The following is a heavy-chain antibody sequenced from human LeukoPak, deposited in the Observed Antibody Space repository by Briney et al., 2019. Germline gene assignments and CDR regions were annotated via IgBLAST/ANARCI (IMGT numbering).Heavy chain of an antibody. V-gene: IGHV4-34*01. CDR1: GGSFSGYY. J-gene: IGHJ4*02. D-gene: IGHD5-24*01. Sequence: SETLSLTCAVYGGSFSGYYWSWIRQPPGKGLEWIGGINHSGSTNYNPSLKSRVTISVDTSKNQFSLKLSSVTAADTAVYYCARRPVEMATISFFDYWGQGTLVTVSS. CDR3: ARRPVEMATISFFDY. CDR2: INHSGST.